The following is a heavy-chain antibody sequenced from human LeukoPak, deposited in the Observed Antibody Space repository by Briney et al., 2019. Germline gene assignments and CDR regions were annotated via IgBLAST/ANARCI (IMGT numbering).Heavy chain of an antibody. CDR1: GYTFTSYG. Sequence: ASVKVSCKASGYTFTSYGISWVRQAPGQGLEWMGWISAYNGNTNYAQKLQGRVTMTRNTSISTAYMELSSLRSEDTAVYYCARRFPLGYCSGGSCSRHLYYFDYWGQGTLVTVSS. D-gene: IGHD2-15*01. CDR2: ISAYNGNT. V-gene: IGHV1-18*01. J-gene: IGHJ4*02. CDR3: ARRFPLGYCSGGSCSRHLYYFDY.